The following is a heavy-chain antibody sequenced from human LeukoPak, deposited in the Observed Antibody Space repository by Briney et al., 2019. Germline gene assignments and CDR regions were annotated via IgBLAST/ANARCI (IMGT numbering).Heavy chain of an antibody. CDR3: VRGTYYDYVWGSYLLNY. D-gene: IGHD3-16*02. CDR1: GFTFSSYE. CDR2: ISSSGSTI. V-gene: IGHV3-48*03. J-gene: IGHJ4*02. Sequence: GGSLRLSCAASGFTFSSYEMNWVRQAPGKGLEWVSYISSSGSTIYYADSVKGRFTISRDNAKNSLYLQMNSLRAEDTAVYYCVRGTYYDYVWGSYLLNYWGQGTLVTVSS.